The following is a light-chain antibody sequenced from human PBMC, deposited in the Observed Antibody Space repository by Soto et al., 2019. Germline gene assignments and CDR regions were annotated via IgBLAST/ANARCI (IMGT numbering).Light chain of an antibody. CDR1: QTISSH. V-gene: IGKV1-39*01. J-gene: IGKJ5*01. CDR2: AAS. CDR3: QQSYNTPIT. Sequence: DIQMTQSPSSLSASVGDRVIITCRASQTISSHLNWYQQKPGKAPNLLVYAASSLQSGVPSRFTGSGSGTDFTLTISSLQPEDFATYFCQQSYNTPITFGQGTRLDNK.